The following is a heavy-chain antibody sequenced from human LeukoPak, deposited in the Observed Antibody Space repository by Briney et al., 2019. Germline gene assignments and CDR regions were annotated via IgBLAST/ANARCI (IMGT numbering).Heavy chain of an antibody. J-gene: IGHJ6*02. D-gene: IGHD2/OR15-2a*01. CDR2: ISASGGST. CDR1: EFTFSSYA. CDR3: AKYVSAKGPPYALDV. V-gene: IGHV3-23*01. Sequence: GGSLRLSCAASEFTFSSYAMQWVPQAPGKGLEWVSGISASGGSTWYADSVKGRFTISRDNSENTLSLQMNSLRAEDTAVYYCAKYVSAKGPPYALDVWGQGTTVTVSS.